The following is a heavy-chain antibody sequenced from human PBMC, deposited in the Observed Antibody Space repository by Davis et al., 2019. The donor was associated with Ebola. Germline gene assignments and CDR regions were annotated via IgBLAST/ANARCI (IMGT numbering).Heavy chain of an antibody. Sequence: SETLSLTCPVSARSISSYYWSWIRQPPGKGLEWIGYIYYSGSTNYNPSLKSRVTISVDTSKNQFSLKLSSVTAADTAVYYCARVGDFYDSSGYSQHFDSWGQGSLSPSPQ. J-gene: IGHJ4*02. V-gene: IGHV4-59*01. D-gene: IGHD3-22*01. CDR3: ARVGDFYDSSGYSQHFDS. CDR2: IYYSGST. CDR1: ARSISSYY.